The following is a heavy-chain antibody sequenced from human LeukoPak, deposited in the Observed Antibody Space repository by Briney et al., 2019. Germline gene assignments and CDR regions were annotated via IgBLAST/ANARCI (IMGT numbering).Heavy chain of an antibody. D-gene: IGHD5-12*01. CDR3: ARQVATKGEWAFDI. CDR1: GGSISSSSYY. V-gene: IGHV4-39*07. J-gene: IGHJ3*02. CDR2: INLSGHT. Sequence: SETLSLTCTVSGGSISSSSYYWGWIRQPPGKGLEWIGSINLSGHTYYNPSLKSRVTISVDTSKNQFSLKLSSVTAADTAVYYCARQVATKGEWAFDIWGQGTMVTASS.